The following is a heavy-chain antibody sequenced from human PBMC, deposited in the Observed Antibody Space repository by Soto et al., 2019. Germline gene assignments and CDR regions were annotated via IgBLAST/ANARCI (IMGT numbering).Heavy chain of an antibody. CDR2: ISVSGGRV. D-gene: IGHD3-3*01. V-gene: IGHV3-23*01. CDR3: AKDLEAGQNTYQGITILGVVTSMDA. J-gene: IGHJ6*02. CDR1: GFTFSSYA. Sequence: PGGSLRLSCAASGFTFSSYAMSWVRQAPGKGLEWVSGISVSGGRVYYADSVKGRFTISRDNSKNPLYLQLNSLRAEDTAVYYCAKDLEAGQNTYQGITILGVVTSMDAWGQGTTVTVSS.